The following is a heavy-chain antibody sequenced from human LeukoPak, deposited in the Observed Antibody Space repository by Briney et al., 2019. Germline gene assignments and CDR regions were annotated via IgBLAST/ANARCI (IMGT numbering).Heavy chain of an antibody. D-gene: IGHD6-19*01. Sequence: GGSLRLSCAASGFTFRSHVLNWVRQAPGKGLEWVSGISGSGGSTYYADSVKGRFTISRDNSKNTLYLQMNSLGTEDTAVYYCAKDRWGAVASFDYWGQGTLVTVSS. V-gene: IGHV3-23*01. J-gene: IGHJ4*02. CDR3: AKDRWGAVASFDY. CDR1: GFTFRSHV. CDR2: ISGSGGST.